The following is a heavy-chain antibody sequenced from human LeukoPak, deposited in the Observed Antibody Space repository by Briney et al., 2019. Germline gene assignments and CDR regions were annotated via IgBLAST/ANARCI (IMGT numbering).Heavy chain of an antibody. D-gene: IGHD3-10*01. V-gene: IGHV3-21*01. CDR3: ARDLSGSGSYYNPDFNTPVY. CDR2: ISSSSSYI. Sequence: GGSLRLSFAASGFTFSSYSMNWVRQAPGKGLEWVSSISSSSSYIYYADSVKGRFTISRDNAKNSLYLQMNSLRAEDTAVYYCARDLSGSGSYYNPDFNTPVYWGQGTLVTVSS. CDR1: GFTFSSYS. J-gene: IGHJ4*02.